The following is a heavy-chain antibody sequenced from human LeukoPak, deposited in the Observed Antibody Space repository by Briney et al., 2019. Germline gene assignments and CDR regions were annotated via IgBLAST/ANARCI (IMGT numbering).Heavy chain of an antibody. J-gene: IGHJ5*02. CDR1: GYTFTSDG. V-gene: IGHV1-18*01. CDR3: ARDLSQFGHWFDP. D-gene: IGHD3-16*01. CDR2: ITTHSSKT. Sequence: GASVKVSCKASGYTFTSDGISWVRQAPGQGLEGMGWITTHSSKTNYAQKFQVRVTMTTDTSTSTAYMEVKSLTHDDTAVYYCARDLSQFGHWFDPWGQGTLVTV.